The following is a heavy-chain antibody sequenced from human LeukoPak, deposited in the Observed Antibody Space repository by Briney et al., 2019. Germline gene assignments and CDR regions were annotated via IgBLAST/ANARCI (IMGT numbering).Heavy chain of an antibody. J-gene: IGHJ4*02. V-gene: IGHV4-61*09. CDR3: ARRRGYYDSSGYYFRLDFDY. CDR1: GGSISSGYYY. Sequence: PSQTLSLTCSVSGGSISSGYYYWTWIRQPAGKGLEYIGHIYASGSTNYNPSLKSRVTISVDTSKNQFSLKLSSVTAADTAVYYCARRRGYYDSSGYYFRLDFDYWGQGTLVTVSS. D-gene: IGHD3-22*01. CDR2: IYASGST.